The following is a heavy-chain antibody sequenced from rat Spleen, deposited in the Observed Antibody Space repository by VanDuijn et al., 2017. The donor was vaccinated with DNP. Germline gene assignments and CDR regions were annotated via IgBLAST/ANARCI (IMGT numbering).Heavy chain of an antibody. Sequence: EVQLVESGGGLVQPGRSLKLSCAASGFTFSDYYMAWVRQAPTKGLEWVAAISPSGGSTYYRDSVKGRFTVSRDNAKNTQYLQMDSLRSEDTATYYCARSPYSSYMGAMDAWGQGTSVTVSS. V-gene: IGHV5S23*01. CDR3: ARSPYSSYMGAMDA. CDR2: ISPSGGST. CDR1: GFTFSDYY. J-gene: IGHJ4*01. D-gene: IGHD1-2*01.